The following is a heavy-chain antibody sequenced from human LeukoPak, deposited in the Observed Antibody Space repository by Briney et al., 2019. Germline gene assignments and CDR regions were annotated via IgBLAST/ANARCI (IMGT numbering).Heavy chain of an antibody. CDR2: IFYTGST. J-gene: IGHJ4*02. D-gene: IGHD3-22*01. CDR1: GGSISSYY. V-gene: IGHV4-59*08. CDR3: ARRHYDSSGYYDY. Sequence: SETLSLTCTVSGGSISSYYWSWIRQPPGKGLEWIGYIFYTGSTNYNPSLKSRVTISVDTSKNQFSLKLTSVTAADTAVYYCARRHYDSSGYYDYWGQGTLVTASS.